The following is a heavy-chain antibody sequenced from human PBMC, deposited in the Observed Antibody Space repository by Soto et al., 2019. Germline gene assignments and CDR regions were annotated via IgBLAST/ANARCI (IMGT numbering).Heavy chain of an antibody. CDR1: GFTFSTYG. V-gene: IGHV3-30*18. D-gene: IGHD2-2*02. CDR2: ISFDGSNK. Sequence: HPGGSLRLSCAASGFTFSTYGMHWVRQAPGRGLEWVALISFDGSNKDYADSVKGRFTISRDNSKNTLYLQMNSLRAEDTAVYYCAKDYEDNPMAYTNGFDYWGQGTLVTVSS. CDR3: AKDYEDNPMAYTNGFDY. J-gene: IGHJ4*02.